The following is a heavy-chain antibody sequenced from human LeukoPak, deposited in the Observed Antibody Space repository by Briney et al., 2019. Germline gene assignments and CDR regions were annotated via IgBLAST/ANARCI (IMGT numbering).Heavy chain of an antibody. CDR2: ISSSGGST. CDR3: AKGYSSGYYYFDY. CDR1: GFTFSSYA. Sequence: PGGSLRLSCAASGFTFSSYAMSWVRQAPGKGLEWVSAISSSGGSTYYADSVKGRFTISRDNSKNTLYLQMNSLRAEDTAVYYCAKGYSSGYYYFDYWGQGTLVTVSS. J-gene: IGHJ4*02. V-gene: IGHV3-23*01. D-gene: IGHD3-22*01.